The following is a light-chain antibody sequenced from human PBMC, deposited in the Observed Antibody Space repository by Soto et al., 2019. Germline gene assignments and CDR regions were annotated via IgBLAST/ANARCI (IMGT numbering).Light chain of an antibody. V-gene: IGLV2-11*01. Sequence: QSVLTQPRSVSGSPGQSVTISCTGTSSDVGAYNYVSWYQQHTGKPPKLMICDVSKRPSGVPDRFSGSKSGNAASLTISGLQAEDEADYYCCSYAGSYTWVFGGGTKLTVL. CDR3: CSYAGSYTWV. CDR1: SSDVGAYNY. J-gene: IGLJ3*02. CDR2: DVS.